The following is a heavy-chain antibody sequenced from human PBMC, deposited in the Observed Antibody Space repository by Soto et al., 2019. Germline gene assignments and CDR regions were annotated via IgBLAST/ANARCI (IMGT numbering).Heavy chain of an antibody. V-gene: IGHV3-30*03. CDR3: VGGQYYFDY. D-gene: IGHD3-10*01. CDR2: ISYDGSNT. Sequence: QVQLVESGGGVVQPGRSLRLSCAASGFPFTTYGMHWVREGPGKGLEWVAVISYDGSNTYYADSVKGRFTISRDNSKNPLYLQMNSPRPEDKALYYCVGGQYYFDYRGQGTLVTVSS. CDR1: GFPFTTYG. J-gene: IGHJ4*02.